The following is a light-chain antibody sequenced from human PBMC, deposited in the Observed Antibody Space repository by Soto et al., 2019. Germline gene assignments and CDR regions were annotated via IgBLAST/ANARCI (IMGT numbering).Light chain of an antibody. V-gene: IGKV3-20*01. CDR2: GAS. Sequence: IVLTQAPGTQSCAPGERATISCRASQIVTSRYLAWYQQKPGQAPRLLIFGASIRDSGVTDRFSGSGSGTDFTLTISRLEAEDSAVYYCQQYGSSPGTFGQGTKVDIK. CDR3: QQYGSSPGT. CDR1: QIVTSRY. J-gene: IGKJ1*01.